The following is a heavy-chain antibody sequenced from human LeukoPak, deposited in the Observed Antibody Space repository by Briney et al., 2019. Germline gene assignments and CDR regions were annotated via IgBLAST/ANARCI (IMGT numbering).Heavy chain of an antibody. CDR1: GYTLTDFS. Sequence: ASVKVSFNISGYTLTDFSMHWVRQAPGKGLEWMGGFNLEDDEAIYAPHFQGRVTVTADTSTDTASMELSSLRSEDTAVYYCATLDSYYDNSGRPLVPDWGQGTLVTVSS. CDR2: FNLEDDEA. D-gene: IGHD3-22*01. V-gene: IGHV1-24*01. CDR3: ATLDSYYDNSGRPLVPD. J-gene: IGHJ4*02.